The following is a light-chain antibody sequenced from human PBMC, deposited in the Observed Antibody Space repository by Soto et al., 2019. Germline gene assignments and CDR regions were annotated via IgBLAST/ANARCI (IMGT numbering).Light chain of an antibody. V-gene: IGKV3-20*01. CDR1: QSFSSSY. CDR2: GAS. Sequence: EIVLTQSPGTLSLSPGERATLSCRASQSFSSSYLAWYQQKPGQAPRLLIYGASSRATVIPDRFSGSGSGTDFTLTISRLEPEDFAVSYCQQYGSSLWTFGQGTKVEIK. CDR3: QQYGSSLWT. J-gene: IGKJ1*01.